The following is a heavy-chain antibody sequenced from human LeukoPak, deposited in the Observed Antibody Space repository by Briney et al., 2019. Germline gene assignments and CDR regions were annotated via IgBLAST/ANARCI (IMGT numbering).Heavy chain of an antibody. CDR1: GFTFSTYW. CDR3: ARLSGMVRGPEAIYYFDY. CDR2: IKQDGSEK. J-gene: IGHJ4*02. V-gene: IGHV3-7*01. D-gene: IGHD3-10*01. Sequence: GGSLRLSCAASGFTFSTYWMSWVRQAPGKGLEWGANIKQDGSEKFYVDSVKGRFTISRDNAKNSVYLQMNSLRAEDTAVYYCARLSGMVRGPEAIYYFDYWGQGTLVTVSS.